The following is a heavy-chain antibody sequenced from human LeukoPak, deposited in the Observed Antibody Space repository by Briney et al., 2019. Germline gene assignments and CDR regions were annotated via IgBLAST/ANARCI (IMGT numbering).Heavy chain of an antibody. J-gene: IGHJ5*02. CDR2: INHSGST. V-gene: IGHV4-34*01. D-gene: IGHD3-10*01. CDR3: ARVVYGSGSYLPKGWFDP. CDR1: GGSFCGYY. Sequence: SQTLSRTPAVYGGSFCGYYWGWIRQPPGKGLWWIGEINHSGSTNYNPSLKSRVTISVDTSTNQFSLKLSSVTAADTAVYYCARVVYGSGSYLPKGWFDPWGQGTLVTVS.